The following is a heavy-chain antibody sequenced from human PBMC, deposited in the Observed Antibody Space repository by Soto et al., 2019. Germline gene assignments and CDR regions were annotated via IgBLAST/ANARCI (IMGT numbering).Heavy chain of an antibody. J-gene: IGHJ4*02. Sequence: ASVKVSCKASGYTFTSYGISWVRQAPGQGLEWMGGIIPIFGTANYAQKFQGRVTITADESTSTAYMELSSLRSEDTAVYYCARVANYGDAPGYWGQGTLVTVSS. CDR2: IIPIFGTA. CDR3: ARVANYGDAPGY. D-gene: IGHD4-17*01. CDR1: GYTFTSYG. V-gene: IGHV1-69*13.